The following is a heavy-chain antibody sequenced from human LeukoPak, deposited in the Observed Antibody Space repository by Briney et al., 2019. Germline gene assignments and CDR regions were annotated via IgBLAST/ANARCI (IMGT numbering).Heavy chain of an antibody. CDR1: GGSFSGYY. CDR3: ARGLRWYPTRGFDY. CDR2: INHSGST. J-gene: IGHJ4*02. D-gene: IGHD4-23*01. Sequence: SETLSLTCAVYGGSFSGYYWSWIRQPPGKGLEWIGEINHSGSTNYNPSLKSRVTISVDTSKNQFSLKLSSVTAADTAVYYCARGLRWYPTRGFDYWGQGTLVTVSS. V-gene: IGHV4-34*01.